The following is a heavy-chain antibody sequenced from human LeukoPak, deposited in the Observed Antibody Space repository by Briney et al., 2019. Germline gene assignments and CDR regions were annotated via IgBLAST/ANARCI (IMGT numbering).Heavy chain of an antibody. CDR1: GFTFSSYS. Sequence: GGSLRLSCVASGFTFSSYSMNWVRQAPGKGLEWVSSSSSSNSYKYYADSVKGRFTISRDNAKNSLYLQMNSLRAEDTAVYYCAREGDDSSGYHPDGFDYWGQGTLVTVSS. V-gene: IGHV3-21*01. D-gene: IGHD3-22*01. CDR3: AREGDDSSGYHPDGFDY. CDR2: SSSSNSYK. J-gene: IGHJ4*02.